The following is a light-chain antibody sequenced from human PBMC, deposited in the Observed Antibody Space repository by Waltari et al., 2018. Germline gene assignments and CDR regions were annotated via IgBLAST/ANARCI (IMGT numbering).Light chain of an antibody. J-gene: IGLJ3*02. CDR3: YSVAGTSTWV. CDR2: DVN. V-gene: IGLV2-11*01. Sequence: WYQQHPGKAPQLMIYDVNKRPSGVPDRFSGSKSGTTASLTISGLRAEDEADYYCYSVAGTSTWVFGGGTKLTVL.